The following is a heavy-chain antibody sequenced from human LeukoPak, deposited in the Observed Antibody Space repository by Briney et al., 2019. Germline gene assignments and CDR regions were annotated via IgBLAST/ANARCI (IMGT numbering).Heavy chain of an antibody. CDR2: IKGDGSKK. CDR1: GL. Sequence: GGSLRLSCAASGLVRQAPGKGLEWVANIKGDGSKKNYVDSVKGRFTISRDNAKNSLYLQMNSLRAEDAAVYYCARDWGGEGRPTDYWGQGTLVTVSS. V-gene: IGHV3-7*01. CDR3: ARDWGGEGRPTDY. J-gene: IGHJ4*02. D-gene: IGHD3-16*01.